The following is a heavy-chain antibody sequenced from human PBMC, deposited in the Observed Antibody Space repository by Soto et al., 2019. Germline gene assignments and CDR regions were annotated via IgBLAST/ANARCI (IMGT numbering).Heavy chain of an antibody. D-gene: IGHD3-10*01. V-gene: IGHV4-30-4*01. CDR2: IHNSGST. J-gene: IGHJ3*02. Sequence: QEQLQESGPGLVKPSQTLSLTCTVSGGSMNSHDYYWSWIRQPPGKGLEWIGYIHNSGSTYYNPSLKSRLTISSDTSKNQFSLRLNSVTAADTALYYCARGEARGPFDIWGQGTMVTVSS. CDR1: GGSMNSHDYY. CDR3: ARGEARGPFDI.